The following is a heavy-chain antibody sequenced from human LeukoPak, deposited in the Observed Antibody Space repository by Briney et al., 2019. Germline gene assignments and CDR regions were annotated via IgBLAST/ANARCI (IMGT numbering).Heavy chain of an antibody. D-gene: IGHD6-19*01. CDR2: MSSGSRYI. CDR1: GFSFSTYA. Sequence: PGGSLRLSCTASGFSFSTYAMTWVRQAPAKGLEWISSMSSGSRYIYYADSVRGRFTISRDNTKNSLYLQMNSLRVEDTAVYYCALLAVASDFDYWGQGALVTVSS. J-gene: IGHJ4*02. CDR3: ALLAVASDFDY. V-gene: IGHV3-21*04.